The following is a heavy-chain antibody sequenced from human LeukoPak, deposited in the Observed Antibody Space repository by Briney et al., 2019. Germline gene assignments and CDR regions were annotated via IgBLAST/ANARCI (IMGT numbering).Heavy chain of an antibody. Sequence: GGSLRLSCSASGFTFSTYWMSWVRQAPGKGLEWVANMKRDGSEIYYVDSVKGRFTISRDTAKNSLYLQMNNLRAEDTALYYCARNNDMDVWGQGTTVIVSS. D-gene: IGHD1/OR15-1a*01. CDR3: ARNNDMDV. CDR2: MKRDGSEI. V-gene: IGHV3-7*03. CDR1: GFTFSTYW. J-gene: IGHJ6*02.